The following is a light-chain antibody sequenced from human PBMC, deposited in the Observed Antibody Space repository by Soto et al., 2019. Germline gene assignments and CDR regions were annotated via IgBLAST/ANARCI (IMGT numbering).Light chain of an antibody. J-gene: IGLJ2*01. CDR1: GGHITYA. CDR2: LNSDGSH. Sequence: QPVLTQSTSASASLGASVKLTCTLSGGHITYAIAWHQQQPDKGPRYLMRLNSDGSHNKGDGIPDRFSGSISGAERYLTISSLHSEDEADYYCQTWASGIVVFGGGTKLNVL. CDR3: QTWASGIVV. V-gene: IGLV4-69*01.